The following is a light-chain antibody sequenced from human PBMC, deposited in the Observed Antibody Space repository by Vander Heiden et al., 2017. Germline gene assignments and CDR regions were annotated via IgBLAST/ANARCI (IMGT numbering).Light chain of an antibody. CDR3: QRRSNWPPVLT. J-gene: IGKJ4*01. V-gene: IGKV3-11*01. CDR1: QRVSSY. Sequence: EIVLTQSPATLSLSPGERATLSCRASQRVSSYLAWYQQKPGQAPRLLIYDAANTATGIPARFSGSGSGTDFTLTISSLGPEDFAVYYCQRRSNWPPVLTFGGGTKVEIK. CDR2: DAA.